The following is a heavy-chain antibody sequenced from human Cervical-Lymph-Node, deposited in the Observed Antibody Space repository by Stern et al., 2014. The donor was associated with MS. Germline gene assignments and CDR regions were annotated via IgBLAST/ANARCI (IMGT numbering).Heavy chain of an antibody. CDR2: IGTSALTV. Sequence: VQLVESGGGLVKPGGSLRLSWATSGFIFSDYYMTWIRQAPGKGLEWVSFIGTSALTVYYADSVKGRFTISRDNAQESLYLQMNSLRADDTAIYYCARALATQRDAFDVWGQGTMVTVSS. J-gene: IGHJ3*01. CDR3: ARALATQRDAFDV. D-gene: IGHD3-16*01. CDR1: GFIFSDYY. V-gene: IGHV3-11*01.